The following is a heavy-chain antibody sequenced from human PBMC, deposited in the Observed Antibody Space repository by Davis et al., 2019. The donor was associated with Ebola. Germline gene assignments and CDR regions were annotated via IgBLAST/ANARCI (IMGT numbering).Heavy chain of an antibody. Sequence: PAGSLTLSCAASAFTFSDYYMSWVRQAPGKGLEWISCIYHRGDSIFYADFVTGRFTMSRDNAKNFLYLQLSSLRADDTAMYYCARNSAPPDYWGQGALVTVSS. CDR3: ARNSAPPDY. CDR1: AFTFSDYY. CDR2: IYHRGDSI. D-gene: IGHD6-6*01. V-gene: IGHV3-11*01. J-gene: IGHJ4*02.